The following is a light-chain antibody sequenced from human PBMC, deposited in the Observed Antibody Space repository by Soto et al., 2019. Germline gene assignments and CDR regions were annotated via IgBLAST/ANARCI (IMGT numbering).Light chain of an antibody. CDR3: SSYASSNTVI. CDR1: SSDVGGYNY. V-gene: IGLV2-14*03. CDR2: DVS. J-gene: IGLJ2*01. Sequence: QSALTQPASVSGSPGQSITISCTGTSSDVGGYNYVSWYQQHPGKAPKLMIFDVSNRPSGISYRFSGSKSGNTASLTISGVQAEDEADYHCSSYASSNTVILDGGTKVTVL.